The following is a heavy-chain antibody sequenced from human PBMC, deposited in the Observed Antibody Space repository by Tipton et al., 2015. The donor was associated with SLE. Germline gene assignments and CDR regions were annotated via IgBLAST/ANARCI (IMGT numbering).Heavy chain of an antibody. CDR1: GFIFSSYN. CDR3: ARVLGSYYGMDV. V-gene: IGHV3-30*04. CDR2: ISYDESNK. J-gene: IGHJ6*02. D-gene: IGHD6-13*01. Sequence: SLRLSCAASGFIFSSYNMHWVRQAPGKGLEWVAVISYDESNKYYADSVKGRFTISRDNSKNTLFLQMNSLRAEDTAVYYCARVLGSYYGMDVWGQGTTVTVSS.